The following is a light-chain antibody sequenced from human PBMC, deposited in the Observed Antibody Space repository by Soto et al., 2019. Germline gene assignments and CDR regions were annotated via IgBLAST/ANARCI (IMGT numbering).Light chain of an antibody. V-gene: IGKV3-15*01. J-gene: IGKJ5*01. CDR3: QQYGSSPIT. Sequence: EIVMTQSPATLSVSPGERASLSCRASQSVSSNLAWHQQKPGQTPRLLIYATSTRATGIPARFSGSGSGTDFTLTISRLEPEDFAVYYCQQYGSSPITFGQGTRLEIK. CDR2: ATS. CDR1: QSVSSN.